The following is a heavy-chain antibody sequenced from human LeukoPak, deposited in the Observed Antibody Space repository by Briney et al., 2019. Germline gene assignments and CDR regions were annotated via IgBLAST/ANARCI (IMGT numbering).Heavy chain of an antibody. CDR2: IRADAVTT. J-gene: IGHJ4*02. D-gene: IGHD5-24*01. V-gene: IGHV3-23*01. CDR3: VKDDGWVQYAN. CDR1: GFIFSHHV. Sequence: GGSLRLSCATSGFIFSHHVMNWVRQAPGKGLEWVSGIRADAVTTYYADSVKGRFIISRDNAKNTVYLQMNSLSAEDAAVYYCVKDDGWVQYANWGQGTLVTVSS.